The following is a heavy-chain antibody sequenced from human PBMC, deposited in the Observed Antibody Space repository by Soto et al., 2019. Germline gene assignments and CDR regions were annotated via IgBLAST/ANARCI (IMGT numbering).Heavy chain of an antibody. V-gene: IGHV1-69*13. D-gene: IGHD2-2*01. CDR1: GGTFSSYA. J-gene: IGHJ4*02. CDR2: IIPIFGTA. CDR3: ARTGVVPAANPLDY. Sequence: ASVKVSCKASGGTFSSYAISWVRQAPGQGLEWMGGIIPIFGTANYAQKFQGRVTITADESTSTAYMELSSLRSEDTAVYYCARTGVVPAANPLDYWGQGTLVTVSS.